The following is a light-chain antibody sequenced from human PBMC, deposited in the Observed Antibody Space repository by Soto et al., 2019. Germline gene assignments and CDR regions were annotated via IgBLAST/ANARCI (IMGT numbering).Light chain of an antibody. CDR1: QSISNY. V-gene: IGKV1-39*01. Sequence: DTQMTQSPSSLSASVGDRVTITCRASQSISNYLNWYQQKPGKAPKLLMYGASSLQSGGPSRFSGSGSGPEFTFTLTIRSLQPEDFATYYCQQSYSIPRTVGQGTKV. CDR3: QQSYSIPRT. CDR2: GAS. J-gene: IGKJ1*01.